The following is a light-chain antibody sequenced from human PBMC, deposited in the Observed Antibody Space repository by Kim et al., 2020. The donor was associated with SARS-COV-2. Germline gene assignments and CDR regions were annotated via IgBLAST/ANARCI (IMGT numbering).Light chain of an antibody. CDR3: QQYHSYSYT. V-gene: IGKV1-5*01. J-gene: IGKJ2*01. CDR2: DAS. CDR1: QSISSW. Sequence: SASVGDRVTITCRASQSISSWLAWYQQKPGKAPKLLIYDASSLESGVPSGFSGSGSGTEFTLTISSLQPDDFATYYCQQYHSYSYTFGQGTKLEI.